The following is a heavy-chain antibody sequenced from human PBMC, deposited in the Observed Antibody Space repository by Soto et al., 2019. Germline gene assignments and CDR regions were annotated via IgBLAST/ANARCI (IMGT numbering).Heavy chain of an antibody. V-gene: IGHV1-46*01. CDR3: ARDRLALLRGSGMDV. D-gene: IGHD6-19*01. CDR2: INPSGGST. Sequence: ASVKVSCKASGYTFTSYYMHWVRQAPGQGLEWMGIINPSGGSTSYAQKFQGRVTMTRDTSTSTVYMELSSLRPEDTAVYYCARDRLALLRGSGMDVWGQGTTVTVSS. J-gene: IGHJ6*02. CDR1: GYTFTSYY.